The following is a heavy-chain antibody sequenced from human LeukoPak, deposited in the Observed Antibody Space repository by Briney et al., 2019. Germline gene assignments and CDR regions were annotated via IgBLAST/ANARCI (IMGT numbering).Heavy chain of an antibody. V-gene: IGHV4-4*09. CDR2: IYPNGRT. CDR3: ARNGGHSNFDD. CDR1: GGSISSYY. D-gene: IGHD4-23*01. Sequence: PSETLSLTCTVSGGSISSYYWSWIRQPPGKGLEWIGEIYPNGRTNYNPSLKSRVTISIDKSKNQFSLTVNSVTAADTAVYYCARNGGHSNFDDWGQGTLVTVSS. J-gene: IGHJ4*02.